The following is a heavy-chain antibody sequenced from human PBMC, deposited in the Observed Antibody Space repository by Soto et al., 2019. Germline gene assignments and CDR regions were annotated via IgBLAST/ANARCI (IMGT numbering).Heavy chain of an antibody. D-gene: IGHD4-17*01. Sequence: ASVKVSCKASGYTITVDVSSCVRQAPGQGLEWMGWISAYNGNTNYAQKLQGRVTMTKDTSTSTAYMELRSLRSDDTAVYYCGRGTTVEAGSYWGREPWSPSPQ. J-gene: IGHJ4*02. CDR3: GRGTTVEAGSY. CDR2: ISAYNGNT. V-gene: IGHV1-18*01. CDR1: GYTITVDV.